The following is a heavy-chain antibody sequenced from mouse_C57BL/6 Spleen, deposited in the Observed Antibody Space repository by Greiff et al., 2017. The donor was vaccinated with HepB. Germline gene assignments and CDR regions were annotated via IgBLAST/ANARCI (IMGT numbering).Heavy chain of an antibody. CDR3: ARDSRGLLSAMDY. CDR2: INYDGSST. D-gene: IGHD1-1*01. J-gene: IGHJ4*01. CDR1: GFTFSDYY. V-gene: IGHV5-16*01. Sequence: EVQLVESEGGLVQPGSSMKLSCTASGFTFSDYYMAWVRQVPEKGLEWVANINYDGSSTYYLDSLKSRFIISRDNAKNILYLQMSSLSSEDTATYYCARDSRGLLSAMDYWGHGTSVTVSS.